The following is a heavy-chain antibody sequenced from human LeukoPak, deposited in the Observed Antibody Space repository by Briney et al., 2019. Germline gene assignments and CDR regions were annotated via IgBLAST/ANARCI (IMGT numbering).Heavy chain of an antibody. CDR3: AKDARGSYYGPYYFDY. Sequence: GGSLRLSCAASGFTFSNYGMRWVRQAPGKGLEWVAFIRYDGSNKYYADSVKGRFTVSRDNSKNTLYLQMNSLRPEDTAVYYCAKDARGSYYGPYYFDYWGQGTLVTVSS. CDR1: GFTFSNYG. CDR2: IRYDGSNK. J-gene: IGHJ4*02. D-gene: IGHD3-10*01. V-gene: IGHV3-30*02.